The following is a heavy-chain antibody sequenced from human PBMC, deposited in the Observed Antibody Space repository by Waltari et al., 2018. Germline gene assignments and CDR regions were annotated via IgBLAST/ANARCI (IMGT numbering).Heavy chain of an antibody. D-gene: IGHD6-19*01. CDR3: ARGTGWYSFDF. CDR2: ISITGSTK. J-gene: IGHJ4*02. CDR1: GFIFSDYE. Sequence: EVRLVASGGGLVQPGGSLSLSCEGSGFIFSDYEINWARQAPGKGLGWVSYISITGSTKQYADSVKGRFTISRDSAKNSVYLQMSSLRVEDTALYYCARGTGWYSFDFWGQGTLVTVSS. V-gene: IGHV3-48*03.